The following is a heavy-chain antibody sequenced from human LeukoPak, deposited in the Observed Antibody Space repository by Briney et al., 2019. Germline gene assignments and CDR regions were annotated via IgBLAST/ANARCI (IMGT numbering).Heavy chain of an antibody. V-gene: IGHV3-21*01. D-gene: IGHD1-26*01. CDR1: GFTFSSYS. CDR3: ARMDSGSYLFYYYYMDV. J-gene: IGHJ6*03. CDR2: ISSSSSYI. Sequence: GGSLRLSCAASGFTFSSYSMNWVRQAPGKGLEWVSSISSSSSYIYYADSVKGRFTISRDNAKNSLYLQMSSLRAEDTAVYYCARMDSGSYLFYYYYMDVWGKGTTVTVSS.